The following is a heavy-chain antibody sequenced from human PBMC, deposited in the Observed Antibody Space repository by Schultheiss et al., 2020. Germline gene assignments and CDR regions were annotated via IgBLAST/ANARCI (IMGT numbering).Heavy chain of an antibody. D-gene: IGHD3-22*01. CDR3: ARDLWGSSGYPNWFDP. V-gene: IGHV4-39*07. CDR1: GGSISSSSYY. CDR2: IYYSGST. Sequence: SETLSLTCTVSGGSISSSSYYWGWIRQPPGRGLEWIGYIYYSGSTYHDPSLKSRLTISLDTSKNQLSLRLSSVTAADTAVYYCARDLWGSSGYPNWFDPWGRGTLVTVSS. J-gene: IGHJ5*02.